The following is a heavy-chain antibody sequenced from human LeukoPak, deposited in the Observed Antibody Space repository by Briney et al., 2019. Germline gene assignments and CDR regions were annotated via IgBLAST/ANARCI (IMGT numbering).Heavy chain of an antibody. Sequence: GGSLRLSCAASGFTFSNYWMRGVRQAPGKGLGWVSRINSEGINTSYADSVKGRFTISGDNAKNSLYLQMNRLRAEDTALYYCAKDMGSSSSWPFDYWGQGTLVTVSS. CDR2: INSEGINT. CDR1: GFTFSNYW. D-gene: IGHD6-13*01. CDR3: AKDMGSSSSWPFDY. J-gene: IGHJ4*02. V-gene: IGHV3-74*01.